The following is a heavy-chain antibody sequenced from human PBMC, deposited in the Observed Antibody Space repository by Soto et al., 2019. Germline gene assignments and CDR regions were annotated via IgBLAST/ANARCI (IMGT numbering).Heavy chain of an antibody. J-gene: IGHJ3*02. CDR2: IYYSGST. CDR1: GGSISSSGYY. CDR3: ARTYYYDSSGYYSDAFDI. D-gene: IGHD3-22*01. Sequence: PSETLSLTCTVSGGSISSSGYYWSWVRQPPGKGLEWIGYIYYSGSTNYNPSLKSRVTISVDTSKNQFSLKLSSVTAADTAVYYCARTYYYDSSGYYSDAFDIWGQGTIVTVSS. V-gene: IGHV4-61*08.